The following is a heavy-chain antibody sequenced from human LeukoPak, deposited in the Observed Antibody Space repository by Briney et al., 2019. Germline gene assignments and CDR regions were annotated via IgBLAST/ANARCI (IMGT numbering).Heavy chain of an antibody. CDR2: IFPGDSET. J-gene: IGHJ4*02. V-gene: IGHV5-51*01. Sequence: GESLKISCKGSGYRFTRFWIGWVRQMPGKGLEWMGIIFPGDSETRYSPSFQGQVTISADNSISTAYLQWSSLEASDTAMYYCARQSSSDYWGQGTLVTVFS. CDR3: ARQSSSDY. D-gene: IGHD1-26*01. CDR1: GYRFTRFW.